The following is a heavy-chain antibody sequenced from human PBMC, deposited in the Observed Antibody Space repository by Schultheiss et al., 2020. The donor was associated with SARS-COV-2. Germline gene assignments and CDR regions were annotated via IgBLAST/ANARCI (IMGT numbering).Heavy chain of an antibody. CDR1: GFSLGTTGMC. CDR2: IYWDDDK. V-gene: IGHV2-5*02. D-gene: IGHD2-2*01. CDR3: GHLGYCSSSTCYAYNWFDP. J-gene: IGHJ5*02. Sequence: SGPTLVKPTQTLTLTCTFSGFSLGTTGMCVTWIRQPPGKALEWLALIYWDDDKRYSPSLKSRLTITKDTSKNQVVLTMTNVDPVDTATYYCGHLGYCSSSTCYAYNWFDPWGQGTLVTVSS.